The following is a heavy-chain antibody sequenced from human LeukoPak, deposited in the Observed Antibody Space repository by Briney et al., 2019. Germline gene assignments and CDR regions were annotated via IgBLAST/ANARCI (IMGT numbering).Heavy chain of an antibody. D-gene: IGHD3-16*01. Sequence: ASVKVSCKASGYTFTGYYMHWVRQAPGQGLEWMGRINPNSGGTNYAQKFQGRVTMTRDTSISTAYMELSRLRSDDTAVYYCARDRFNAAGGAYYYMDVWAKGPRSPPP. J-gene: IGHJ6*03. V-gene: IGHV1-2*06. CDR1: GYTFTGYY. CDR2: INPNSGGT. CDR3: ARDRFNAAGGAYYYMDV.